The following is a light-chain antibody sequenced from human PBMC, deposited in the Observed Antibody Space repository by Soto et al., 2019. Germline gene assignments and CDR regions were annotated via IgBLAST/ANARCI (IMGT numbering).Light chain of an antibody. J-gene: IGKJ4*01. CDR1: QSLLYSNGYIY. Sequence: DVVLTQSPLSLPVTPGEPASISCRSSQSLLYSNGYIYLYWYVQKPGQSPQLLIFLGSNRASGVPRRSTGSGAGQDFTLSISRVEAEDVGVYYCMQSRQIPRTFGGGTKVEIK. CDR2: LGS. V-gene: IGKV2-28*01. CDR3: MQSRQIPRT.